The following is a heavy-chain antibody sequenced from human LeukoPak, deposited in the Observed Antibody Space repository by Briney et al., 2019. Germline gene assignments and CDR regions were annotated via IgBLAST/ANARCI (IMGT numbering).Heavy chain of an antibody. J-gene: IGHJ4*02. Sequence: SVKVSCKASGGTFSSYAISWARQAPGQGLEWMGRIIPIFGTANYAQKFQGRVTITTDESTSTAYMELSSLRSEDTAVYYCARGDVAGEKWAPDYWGQGTLVTVSS. CDR3: ARGDVAGEKWAPDY. D-gene: IGHD6-19*01. CDR2: IIPIFGTA. V-gene: IGHV1-69*05. CDR1: GGTFSSYA.